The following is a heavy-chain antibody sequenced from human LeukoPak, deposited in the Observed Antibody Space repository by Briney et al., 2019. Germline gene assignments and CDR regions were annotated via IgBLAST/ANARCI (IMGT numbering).Heavy chain of an antibody. CDR3: AKEMTTVVTPAYYFDY. V-gene: IGHV3-23*01. J-gene: IGHJ4*02. Sequence: GGSLRLFCAASGFTFSSYAMSWVRQATGKGVEWVSAISGRGGSTYYADSVKGRFTISRDNSKNTLYLQMNSLRAEHTAVYYCAKEMTTVVTPAYYFDYWGQGTLVTVPS. D-gene: IGHD4-23*01. CDR1: GFTFSSYA. CDR2: ISGRGGST.